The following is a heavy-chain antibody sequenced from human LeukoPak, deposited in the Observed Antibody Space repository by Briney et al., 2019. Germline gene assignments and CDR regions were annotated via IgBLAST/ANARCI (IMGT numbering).Heavy chain of an antibody. Sequence: PSETLSLTCTVSGDSISSGDYYWSWIRQPPGEGLERIGYIYYSGRAYYNPSLDSRVSISLHTSNNQFSLLLNSVTAPDTAISYCARTGAPGGTATGNWFDPWGQGTLVTVSS. CDR2: IYYSGRA. CDR3: ARTGAPGGTATGNWFDP. V-gene: IGHV4-30-4*01. J-gene: IGHJ5*02. CDR1: GDSISSGDYY. D-gene: IGHD1-26*01.